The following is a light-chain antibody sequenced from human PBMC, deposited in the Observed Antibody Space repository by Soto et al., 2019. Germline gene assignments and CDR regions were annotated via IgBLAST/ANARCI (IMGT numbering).Light chain of an antibody. Sequence: EIVVTQSPATLSVSPGERATLSCRASQSVGNNFACYQQKPGQAPRLLIFATSTRATGVPARFSGRGSGTEFTLTISSLQSEDFAVYYCQQYGDWPLTFGGGAKVEIE. CDR2: ATS. CDR3: QQYGDWPLT. V-gene: IGKV3-15*01. CDR1: QSVGNN. J-gene: IGKJ4*01.